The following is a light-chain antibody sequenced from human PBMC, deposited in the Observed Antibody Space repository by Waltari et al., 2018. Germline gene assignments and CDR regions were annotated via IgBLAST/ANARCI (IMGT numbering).Light chain of an antibody. CDR1: QSINNW. CDR3: QQYNSFWT. J-gene: IGKJ1*01. V-gene: IGKV1-5*01. Sequence: DIQMTQSPSTLSASVGDRVTITCRASQSINNWLAWFQQKPGKAPKLLRYDASSLESGVPSRFSGSGSGTEFTLTISSLQPDDFATYYCQQYNSFWTFGQGTKVEIK. CDR2: DAS.